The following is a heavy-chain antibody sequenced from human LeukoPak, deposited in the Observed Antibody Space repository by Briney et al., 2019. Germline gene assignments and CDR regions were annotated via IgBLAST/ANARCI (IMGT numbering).Heavy chain of an antibody. CDR1: GFTFSSFW. CDR3: ARGFELDY. J-gene: IGHJ4*02. V-gene: IGHV3-7*01. Sequence: PGGSLRLSCAASGFTFSSFWMSWVRQAPGKGLEWVANIKQEGSEKYYVGSVKGRFTISRDDARNSLYLQMNSLRAEDTAVYFCARGFELDYWGQGTLATVSS. CDR2: IKQEGSEK.